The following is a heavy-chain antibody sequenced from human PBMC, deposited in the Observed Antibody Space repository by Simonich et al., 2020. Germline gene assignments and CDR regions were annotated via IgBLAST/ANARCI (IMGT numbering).Heavy chain of an antibody. Sequence: QVQLQQWGAGLLKPSETLSLTCAVYGGSFSGYYWSWIRQPPGKGLEWIGEINHSGSTNYNPSLKSRVTRAVDTSKNQFSLKLSSVTAADTAVYYCARRRKVRGVQYYFDYWGQGTLVTVSS. CDR3: ARRRKVRGVQYYFDY. V-gene: IGHV4-34*01. CDR2: INHSGST. D-gene: IGHD3-10*01. J-gene: IGHJ4*02. CDR1: GGSFSGYY.